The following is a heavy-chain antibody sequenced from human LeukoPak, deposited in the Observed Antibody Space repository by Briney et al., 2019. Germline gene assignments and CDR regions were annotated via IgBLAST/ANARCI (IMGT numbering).Heavy chain of an antibody. V-gene: IGHV3-48*01. CDR1: PFPFSDYS. CDR2: ISGRSSTI. J-gene: IGHJ4*02. CDR3: ARDRLTSGSYFFDY. Sequence: GSLRLSCSASPFPFSDYSMNWVRPAPGKGLEWISYISGRSSTIYYADSVRGRFTISRDHAKNSMYLQMNSLRAEDTAVYYCARDRLTSGSYFFDYWGQGTLVTVSS. D-gene: IGHD1-26*01.